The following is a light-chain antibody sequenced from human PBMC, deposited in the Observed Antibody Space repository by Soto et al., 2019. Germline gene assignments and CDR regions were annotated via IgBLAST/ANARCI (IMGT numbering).Light chain of an antibody. CDR3: QQRSNWRWT. V-gene: IGKV3D-20*02. CDR2: DAS. CDR1: QSVSNRY. Sequence: EIVLTQSPCTLSLSPGERATLSCWASQSVSNRYLAWYQQKPGQAPRLLIYDASNRATGIPARFSGSGSGTDFTLTISSLEPEDFAVYYCQQRSNWRWTFGQGTKVDIK. J-gene: IGKJ1*01.